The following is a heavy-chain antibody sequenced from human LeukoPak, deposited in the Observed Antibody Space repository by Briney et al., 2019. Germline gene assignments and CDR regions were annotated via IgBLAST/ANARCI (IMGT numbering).Heavy chain of an antibody. Sequence: GASVKVSCKASGYTFTGYYMHWVRQAPGQGLEWMGWMNPNSGNTGYAQKFQGRVTMTRNTSISTAYMELSSLRSEDTAVYYCARGLLFRGFQRYCSGGSCYSAPLGYWGQGTLVTVSS. J-gene: IGHJ4*02. V-gene: IGHV1-8*02. D-gene: IGHD2-15*01. CDR2: MNPNSGNT. CDR3: ARGLLFRGFQRYCSGGSCYSAPLGY. CDR1: GYTFTGYY.